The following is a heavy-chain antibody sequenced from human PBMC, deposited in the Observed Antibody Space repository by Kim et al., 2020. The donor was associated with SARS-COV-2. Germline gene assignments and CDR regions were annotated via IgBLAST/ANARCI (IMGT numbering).Heavy chain of an antibody. CDR3: ARYTDSIVGATGIDY. CDR1: GFTFDDYA. CDR2: ISWNSGSI. J-gene: IGHJ4*02. V-gene: IGHV3-9*01. Sequence: GGSLRLSCAASGFTFDDYAMHWVRQAPGKGLEWVSGISWNSGSIGYADSVKGRFTISRDNAKNSLYLQMNSLRAEDTALYYCARYTDSIVGATGIDYWGQGTLVTVSS. D-gene: IGHD1-26*01.